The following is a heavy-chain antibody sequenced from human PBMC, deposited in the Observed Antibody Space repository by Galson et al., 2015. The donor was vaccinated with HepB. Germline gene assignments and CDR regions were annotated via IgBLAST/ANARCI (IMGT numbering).Heavy chain of an antibody. CDR2: INPNSGGT. J-gene: IGHJ3*02. CDR1: GYTFTGYY. V-gene: IGHV1-2*06. Sequence: SVKVSCKASGYTFTGYYMHWVRQAPGQGLEWMGRINPNSGGTNYAQKFQGRVTMTRDTSISTAYMELSRLRSDDTAVYYCARAYPHPDYEFWSGYFHDAFDIWGQGTMVTVSS. D-gene: IGHD3-3*01. CDR3: ARAYPHPDYEFWSGYFHDAFDI.